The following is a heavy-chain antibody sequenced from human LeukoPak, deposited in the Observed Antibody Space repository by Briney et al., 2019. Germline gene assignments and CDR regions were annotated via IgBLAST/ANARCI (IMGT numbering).Heavy chain of an antibody. CDR1: GGSLRSGSYY. CDR2: IYNRGST. Sequence: SETLSLTCTVSGGSLRSGSYYWSWIRQPAGKGLEWIGRIYNRGSTNYNPSLKSRVTMSVDTSKNQFSPKLSSVTAADTAVYYCARLRVGWYFDLWGRGTLVTVSS. J-gene: IGHJ2*01. D-gene: IGHD2-15*01. V-gene: IGHV4-61*02. CDR3: ARLRVGWYFDL.